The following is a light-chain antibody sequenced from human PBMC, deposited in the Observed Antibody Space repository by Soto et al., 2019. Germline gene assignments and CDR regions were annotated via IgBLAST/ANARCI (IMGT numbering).Light chain of an antibody. J-gene: IGLJ3*02. CDR3: SSYTSSSSWV. CDR2: EVS. V-gene: IGLV2-14*01. CDR1: SSDVGGYNY. Sequence: QSVLTQPASVSGSPGQSITISCTGTSSDVGGYNYVAWYQQHPGKAPKLMIYEVSHRPSGVFNRFSGSKSGNTASLTISGLQAEDEADYYCSSYTSSSSWVFGGGTKLTVL.